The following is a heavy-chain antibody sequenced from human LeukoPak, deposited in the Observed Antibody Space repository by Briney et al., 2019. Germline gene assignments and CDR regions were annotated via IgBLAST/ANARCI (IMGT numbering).Heavy chain of an antibody. CDR3: ARVEGCSGGSCYLDY. D-gene: IGHD2-15*01. J-gene: IGHJ4*02. Sequence: SETLSLTCTVSGGSISCGDYYWSWIRQPPGKGLEWIGYIYYSGSTYYNPSLKSRVTISVDTSKNQFSLKLSSVTAADTAVYYCARVEGCSGGSCYLDYWGQGTLVTVSS. CDR2: IYYSGST. CDR1: GGSISCGDYY. V-gene: IGHV4-30-4*08.